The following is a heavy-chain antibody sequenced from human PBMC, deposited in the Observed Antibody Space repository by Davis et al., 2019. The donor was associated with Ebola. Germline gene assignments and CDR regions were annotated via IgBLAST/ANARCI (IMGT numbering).Heavy chain of an antibody. CDR3: ARYCSGGSCYGIDY. D-gene: IGHD2-15*01. CDR2: IYYSGST. V-gene: IGHV4-31*03. Sequence: PSETLSLTCTVSGYSISSGYYWSWIRQHPGKGLEWIGYIYYSGSTYYNPSLKSRVTISVDTSKNQFSLKLSSVTAADTAVYYCARYCSGGSCYGIDYWGQGTLVTVSS. J-gene: IGHJ4*02. CDR1: GYSISSGYY.